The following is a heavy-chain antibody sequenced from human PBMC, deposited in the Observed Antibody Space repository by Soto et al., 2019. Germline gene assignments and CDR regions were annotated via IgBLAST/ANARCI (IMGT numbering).Heavy chain of an antibody. V-gene: IGHV5-51*01. CDR3: ARQAYYGSGTYYSDS. CDR2: IYPGDSDT. Sequence: PGESLKISCETSGYNFISFWIAWVRQMPGKGLEWMGLIYPGDSDTTYSPAFQGQVTISVDRSTKTAYLQWSSLKASDTAMYYCARQAYYGSGTYYSDSWGQGPLVTVSS. CDR1: GYNFISFW. D-gene: IGHD3-10*01. J-gene: IGHJ4*02.